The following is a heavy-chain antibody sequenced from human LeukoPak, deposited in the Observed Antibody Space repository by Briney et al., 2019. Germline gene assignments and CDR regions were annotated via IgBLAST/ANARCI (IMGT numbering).Heavy chain of an antibody. J-gene: IGHJ3*02. CDR2: INPNSGGT. V-gene: IGHV1-2*02. Sequence: ASVKVSCKASGYTFTGYYMHWVRQAPGQGLEWMGWINPNSGGTNYAQKFQGRVTMTRDTSISTAYMELSRLRSDDTAVYYCARVALRGLELHAFDIWGQGTMVTVSS. CDR3: ARVALRGLELHAFDI. CDR1: GYTFTGYY. D-gene: IGHD1-7*01.